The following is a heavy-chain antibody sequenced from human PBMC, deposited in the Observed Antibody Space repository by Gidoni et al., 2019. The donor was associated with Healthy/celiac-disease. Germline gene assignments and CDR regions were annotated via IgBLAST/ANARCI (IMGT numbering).Heavy chain of an antibody. CDR1: GFTFSSYA. D-gene: IGHD1-1*01. J-gene: IGHJ5*02. CDR3: ARGYPTESWFDP. CDR2: ISYDGSNK. V-gene: IGHV3-30-3*01. Sequence: QVQLVESGGGVVQPGRSLRLSCAASGFTFSSYAMHWVRQAPGKGLEWVAVISYDGSNKYYADSVKGRFTISRDNSKNTLYLQMNSLRAEDTAVYYCARGYPTESWFDPWGQGTLVTVSS.